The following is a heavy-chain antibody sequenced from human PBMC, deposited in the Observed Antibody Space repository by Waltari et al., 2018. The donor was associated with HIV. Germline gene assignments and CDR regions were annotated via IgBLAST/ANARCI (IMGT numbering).Heavy chain of an antibody. CDR1: AFTFSSNI. V-gene: IGHV3-21*01. CDR2: ISSGSGYI. Sequence: EVQLVESGGGLVKPGGSLRLSCAASAFTFSSNIMHWVRQAPGKGLEYISSISSGSGYIYYADSVKGRFTISRDNAKNSLYLQMNSLRAADTAVYYCARDLSAASVAGSSGYWGQGTLVTVSS. D-gene: IGHD6-19*01. J-gene: IGHJ4*02. CDR3: ARDLSAASVAGSSGY.